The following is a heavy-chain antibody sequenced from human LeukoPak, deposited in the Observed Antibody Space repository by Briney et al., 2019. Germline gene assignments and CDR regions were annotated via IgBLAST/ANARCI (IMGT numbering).Heavy chain of an antibody. V-gene: IGHV3-21*01. CDR2: ISSSSSYI. Sequence: GGSLRLSCAASGFTFSSYAMSWVRQAPGKGLEWVSSISSSSSYIYDADSVKGRFTISRDNAKNSLYLQMKSLRAEDTAVYYCARGYGDYARYRSFDYWGQGTLVTVSS. J-gene: IGHJ4*02. CDR3: ARGYGDYARYRSFDY. CDR1: GFTFSSYA. D-gene: IGHD4-17*01.